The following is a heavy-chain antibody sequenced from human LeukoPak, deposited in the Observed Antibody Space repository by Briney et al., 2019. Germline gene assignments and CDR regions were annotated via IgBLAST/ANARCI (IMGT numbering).Heavy chain of an antibody. CDR3: ARGLRGQRAYYFDY. CDR1: GFTFSSYS. V-gene: IGHV3-21*01. Sequence: GGSLRLSCAASGFTFSSYSMNWVRQAPGKGLEWVSSISSSSSYIYYADSVKGRFTISRDNAKSSLYLQMNSLRAEDTAVSYCARGLRGQRAYYFDYWGQGTLVTVSS. CDR2: ISSSSSYI. J-gene: IGHJ4*02.